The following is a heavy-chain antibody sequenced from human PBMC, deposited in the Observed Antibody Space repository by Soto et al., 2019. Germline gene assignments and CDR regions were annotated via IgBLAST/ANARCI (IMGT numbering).Heavy chain of an antibody. CDR1: GYSFTSYW. Sequence: GESLKISCKGSGYSFTSYWISWVRQMPGKGLEWMGRIDPSDSYTNYSPSFQGHVTISADKSISTAYLQWSSLKASDTAMYYCARRSVMITFGGVRDAFDIWGQGTMVTVSS. CDR2: IDPSDSYT. CDR3: ARRSVMITFGGVRDAFDI. D-gene: IGHD3-16*01. V-gene: IGHV5-10-1*01. J-gene: IGHJ3*02.